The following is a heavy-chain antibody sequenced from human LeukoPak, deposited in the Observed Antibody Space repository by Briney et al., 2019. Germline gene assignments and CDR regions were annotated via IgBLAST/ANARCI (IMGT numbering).Heavy chain of an antibody. Sequence: ASVKVSCKASGYTFTGDQIYWLRQAPGQGLEWVGWIKPSSGDTLYEQKFQGRVTMTRDKSISSAYMELSSLSSDDTAVYYCARKSAGFLTAWGQGTLVTVSS. CDR1: GYTFTGDQ. J-gene: IGHJ5*02. CDR2: IKPSSGDT. V-gene: IGHV1-2*02. D-gene: IGHD2/OR15-2a*01. CDR3: ARKSAGFLTA.